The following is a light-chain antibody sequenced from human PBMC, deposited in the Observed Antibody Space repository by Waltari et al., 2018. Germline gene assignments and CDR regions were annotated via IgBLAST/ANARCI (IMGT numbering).Light chain of an antibody. CDR2: EVS. CDR1: SSDIGIYNL. J-gene: IGLJ1*01. V-gene: IGLV2-23*02. Sequence: QSALTQSASVSGSPGQSITISCTGSSSDIGIYNLVSWYQHHPGKVPKLIIYEVSERPSWVSVLFSGSKSCNTASLTLSDLQPEDGADYYCCSYAGDSTYVFGTGTKVTVL. CDR3: CSYAGDSTYV.